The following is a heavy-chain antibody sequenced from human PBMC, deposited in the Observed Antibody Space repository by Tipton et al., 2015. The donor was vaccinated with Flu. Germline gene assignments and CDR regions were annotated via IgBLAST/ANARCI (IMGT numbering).Heavy chain of an antibody. Sequence: TLSLTCAVNGGSFSGYYWSWIRQPPGKGLEWIGRIYTSGSTSYNPSLKSRVTMSVETSKNQFSLKLSSVTAADTAVYYCAREGSYSNPDWGQGTLVTVSS. CDR1: GGSFSGYY. V-gene: IGHV4-59*10. D-gene: IGHD4-11*01. J-gene: IGHJ4*02. CDR3: AREGSYSNPD. CDR2: IYTSGST.